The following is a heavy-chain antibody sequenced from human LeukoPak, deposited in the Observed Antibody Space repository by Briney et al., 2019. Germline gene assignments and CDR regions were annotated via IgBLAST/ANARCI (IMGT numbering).Heavy chain of an antibody. J-gene: IGHJ4*02. CDR1: GFTFSSYG. CDR2: ISATGGST. D-gene: IGHD6-19*01. Sequence: GGSLRLSCAASGFTFSSYGITWVRQAPGKGLEWVATISATGGSTYYADSVKGRFTISRDNSKDTLYLQMNSLRAEDTAVYYCAKGGYSSGWRNYFDYWGQGTLVTVSS. V-gene: IGHV3-23*01. CDR3: AKGGYSSGWRNYFDY.